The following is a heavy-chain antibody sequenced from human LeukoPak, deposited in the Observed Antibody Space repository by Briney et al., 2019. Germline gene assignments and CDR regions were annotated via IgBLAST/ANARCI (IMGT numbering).Heavy chain of an antibody. D-gene: IGHD3-22*01. J-gene: IGHJ4*02. V-gene: IGHV1-8*03. Sequence: ASVKVSCKASGYTFTSYDINWVRQATGQGLEWMGWMNPNSGNTGYAQKFQGRVTITRNTSISTAYMELSSLRSEDTAVYYCARVSQTNYYDSSGYYFGYWGQGTLVTVSS. CDR1: GYTFTSYD. CDR2: MNPNSGNT. CDR3: ARVSQTNYYDSSGYYFGY.